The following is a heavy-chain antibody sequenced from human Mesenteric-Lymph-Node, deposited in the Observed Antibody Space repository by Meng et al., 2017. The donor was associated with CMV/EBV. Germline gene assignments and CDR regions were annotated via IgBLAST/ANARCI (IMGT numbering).Heavy chain of an antibody. Sequence: GESLKISCAASGLPFSMYWMTWVRQAPGKGLEWVANINQDGSVKNYVGSVKGRFTISRDNAKNSLYLQMDSLRAEDTAFYYCAKDSYSRGDYWGQGTLVTVSS. CDR3: AKDSYSRGDY. D-gene: IGHD6-13*01. CDR2: INQDGSVK. J-gene: IGHJ4*02. V-gene: IGHV3-7*04. CDR1: GLPFSMYW.